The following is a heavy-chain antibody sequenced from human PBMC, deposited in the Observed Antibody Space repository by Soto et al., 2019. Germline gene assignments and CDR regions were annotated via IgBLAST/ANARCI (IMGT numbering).Heavy chain of an antibody. CDR2: IYPGDSDT. CDR1: GYSFTSYW. Sequence: XESLKISWQCSGYSFTSYWIGLVLQMPGKGLEWMGIIYPGDSDTRYSPSFQGQVTISADKSISTAYLQWSSLKASDTAMYYCASRSGYSYGYYGMDVWGQGTTVTVSS. V-gene: IGHV5-51*01. D-gene: IGHD5-18*01. J-gene: IGHJ6*02. CDR3: ASRSGYSYGYYGMDV.